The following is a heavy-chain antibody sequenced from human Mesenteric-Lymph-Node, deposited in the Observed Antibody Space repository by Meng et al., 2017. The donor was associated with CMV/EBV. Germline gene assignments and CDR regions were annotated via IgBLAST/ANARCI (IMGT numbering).Heavy chain of an antibody. CDR3: AKPGEYCSGTSCSGYYYYYGMDV. J-gene: IGHJ6*02. CDR2: ISGSGGST. D-gene: IGHD2-2*01. V-gene: IGHV3-23*01. Sequence: GGSLRLSCAASGFTFSSYAMSWVRQAPGKGLEWVSAISGSGGSTYYADSVKGRFTISRDNSKNTLYLQMNSLRAEDTAVYYCAKPGEYCSGTSCSGYYYYYGMDVWGQGTTVTVSS. CDR1: GFTFSSYA.